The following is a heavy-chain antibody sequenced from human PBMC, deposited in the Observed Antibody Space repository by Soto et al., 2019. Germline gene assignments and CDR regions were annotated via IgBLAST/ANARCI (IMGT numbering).Heavy chain of an antibody. CDR1: GGSISSGGYS. CDR3: ARVPDR. Sequence: SETLSLTCAVSGGSISSGGYSWSWIRQPPGKGLEWIGYIYHSGSTYYNPSLKSRVTISVDRSKNQFSLKLSSVTAADPAVYNCARVPDRWGQGTLVTVSS. D-gene: IGHD2-2*01. CDR2: IYHSGST. V-gene: IGHV4-30-2*01. J-gene: IGHJ5*02.